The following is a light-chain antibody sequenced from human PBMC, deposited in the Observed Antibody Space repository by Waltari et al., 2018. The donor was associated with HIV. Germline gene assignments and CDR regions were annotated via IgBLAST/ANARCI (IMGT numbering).Light chain of an antibody. CDR3: NSRDSSGNHLV. CDR1: SLRKYS. J-gene: IGLJ3*02. CDR2: GKN. V-gene: IGLV3-19*01. Sequence: SSELTQDPAVSVALGQPVRITCQGDSLRKYSGTWYQQKPGQAPVLVHYGKNNRPSGIPDRFSGSTSGSTTSLTIAGAQAEDEADYYCNSRDSSGNHLVFGGGTKLTVL.